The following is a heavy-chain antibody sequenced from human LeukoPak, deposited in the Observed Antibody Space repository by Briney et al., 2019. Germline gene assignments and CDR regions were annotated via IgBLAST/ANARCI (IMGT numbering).Heavy chain of an antibody. V-gene: IGHV4-34*01. J-gene: IGHJ6*03. CDR1: GGSFSGYY. Sequence: PSETLSLTCAVYGGSFSGYYWSWIRQPPGKGLEWIGEINHSGSTNYNPSLKSRVTISVDTSKNQFSLKLNSVTAADTAVYYCARGPRASGYYYYYYYMDVWGKGTTVTVSS. CDR2: INHSGST. CDR3: ARGPRASGYYYYYYYMDV. D-gene: IGHD3-22*01.